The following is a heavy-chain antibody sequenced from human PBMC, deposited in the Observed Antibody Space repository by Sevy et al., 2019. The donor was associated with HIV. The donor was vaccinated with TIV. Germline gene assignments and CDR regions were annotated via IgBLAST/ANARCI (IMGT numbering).Heavy chain of an antibody. CDR1: GFTFSRHW. CDR3: AREQTECGGMDY. V-gene: IGHV3-7*01. J-gene: IGHJ4*02. D-gene: IGHD2-15*01. Sequence: GGSLRLSCAASGFTFSRHWMTWVRQAPGKGLEWVANIKQRGSERHYVESVKGRFTISRDDAQNSVYLQMNSLRPEDTAVYYCAREQTECGGMDYWGQGTLVTVSS. CDR2: IKQRGSER.